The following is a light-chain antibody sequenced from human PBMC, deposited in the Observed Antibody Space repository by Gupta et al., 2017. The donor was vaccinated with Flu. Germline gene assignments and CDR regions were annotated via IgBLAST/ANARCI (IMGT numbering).Light chain of an antibody. Sequence: LSPGERATLSCRASQSVSSYLAWYQQQPGQAPRLLIYDASNRATGIPARFSGSGSGTDFILTISSLEPEDFAVYYCQQHSNWPPITFGQGTRLEIK. CDR3: QQHSNWPPIT. J-gene: IGKJ5*01. V-gene: IGKV3-11*01. CDR2: DAS. CDR1: QSVSSY.